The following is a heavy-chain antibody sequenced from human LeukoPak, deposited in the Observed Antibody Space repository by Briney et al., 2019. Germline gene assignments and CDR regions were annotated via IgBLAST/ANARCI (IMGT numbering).Heavy chain of an antibody. V-gene: IGHV3-11*01. D-gene: IGHD3-10*01. CDR3: ARDSTPPNYTSGKNDAFDI. CDR2: ISDSGTII. J-gene: IGHJ3*02. Sequence: PGGSLRLSCAASVFILGDYSMSWIRQAPGKGLEWLSYISDSGTIIHNADSVRGRFTISRDSAKNSLFLQMNSLRADDTAVYYCARDSTPPNYTSGKNDAFDIWGQGTLVSVSS. CDR1: VFILGDYS.